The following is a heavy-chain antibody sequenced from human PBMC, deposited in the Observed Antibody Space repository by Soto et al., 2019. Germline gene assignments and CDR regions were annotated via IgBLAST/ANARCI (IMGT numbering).Heavy chain of an antibody. J-gene: IGHJ6*02. D-gene: IGHD4-17*01. CDR2: ISFDGSNE. CDR3: ARPAATVIFYSGMDV. Sequence: GGSLRLSCAASGFTFSDYAMHWVRQAPGKGPEWVAIISFDGSNEHYADSVQGRFTISRDNSENTLYLQMNSLRADDTAVYYCARPAATVIFYSGMDVWGQGTTVTVSS. CDR1: GFTFSDYA. V-gene: IGHV3-30-3*01.